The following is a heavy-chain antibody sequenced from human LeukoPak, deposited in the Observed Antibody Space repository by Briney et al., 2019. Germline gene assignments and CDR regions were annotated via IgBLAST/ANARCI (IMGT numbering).Heavy chain of an antibody. Sequence: SETLSLTCAVSGGSISSGGYYWSWIRQPPGKGLEWIGEINHSGSTNYNPSLKSRVTISVDTSKNQFSLKLSSVTAADTAVYYCARNVYYYDSSGYYRAYYFDYWGQGTLVTVSS. CDR2: INHSGST. V-gene: IGHV4-34*01. D-gene: IGHD3-22*01. CDR1: GGSISSGGYY. CDR3: ARNVYYYDSSGYYRAYYFDY. J-gene: IGHJ4*02.